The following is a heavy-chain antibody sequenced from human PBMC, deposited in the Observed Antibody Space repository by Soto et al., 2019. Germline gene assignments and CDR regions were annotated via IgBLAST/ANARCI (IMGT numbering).Heavy chain of an antibody. J-gene: IGHJ4*02. CDR3: ARHPRDDYNYGGSGIFGY. CDR1: GGSISSRTFW. D-gene: IGHD4-4*01. CDR2: MSYSGSS. Sequence: QLQLQESCPGLVTPSETLSLTCSVSGGSISSRTFWWAWIRQPPGKGLEWSGAMSYSGSSYSSPSLTSRVTPSVDTSQNQLFLKLFSVTSVDTAVYYCARHPRDDYNYGGSGIFGYWGQGTLVSVSS. V-gene: IGHV4-39*01.